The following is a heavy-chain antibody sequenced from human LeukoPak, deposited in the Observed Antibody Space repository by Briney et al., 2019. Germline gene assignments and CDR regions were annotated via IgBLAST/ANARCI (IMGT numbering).Heavy chain of an antibody. Sequence: GGSLRLSCATSGFTFSNYAMSWVRQAPGKGLEWVSSISGSGGSTYYADSVKGRFTISRDSSKNTLFLQMNSLRAEDSAVYYCAKGAFCSGGSCYSDAFDVWGQGTMVTVSS. CDR1: GFTFSNYA. V-gene: IGHV3-23*01. CDR3: AKGAFCSGGSCYSDAFDV. CDR2: ISGSGGST. D-gene: IGHD2-15*01. J-gene: IGHJ3*01.